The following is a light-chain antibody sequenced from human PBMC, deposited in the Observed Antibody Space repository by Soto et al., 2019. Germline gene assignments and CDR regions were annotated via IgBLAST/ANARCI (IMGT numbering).Light chain of an antibody. CDR2: GAS. J-gene: IGKJ1*01. CDR1: ESVGSN. CDR3: QQHSKWPRT. Sequence: EIVMTQSPASLSVSPGERVTLSCRASESVGSNLAWYQQKPGQAPRLLFYGASTRATDIPARFSGTGSGTEFTLTISGLQSEDFAVYYCQQHSKWPRTFGQGTKVDIK. V-gene: IGKV3-15*01.